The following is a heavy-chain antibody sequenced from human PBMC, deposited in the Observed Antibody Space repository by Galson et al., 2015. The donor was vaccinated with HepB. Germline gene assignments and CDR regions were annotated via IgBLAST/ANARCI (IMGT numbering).Heavy chain of an antibody. CDR1: GYTFTSYA. CDR2: INAGNGNT. V-gene: IGHV1-3*01. CDR3: AREGTVLRYFDWSHSLDY. J-gene: IGHJ4*02. Sequence: SVKVSCKASGYTFTSYAMHWVRQAPGQRLEWMGWINAGNGNTKYSQKFQGRVTITRDTSASTAYMELSSLRSEDTAVYYCAREGTVLRYFDWSHSLDYWGQGTLVTVSS. D-gene: IGHD3-9*01.